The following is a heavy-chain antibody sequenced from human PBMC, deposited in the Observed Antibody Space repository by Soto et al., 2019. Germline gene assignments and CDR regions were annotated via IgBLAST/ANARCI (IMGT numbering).Heavy chain of an antibody. V-gene: IGHV1-69*12. CDR3: ASAYRDYGDYMDYFDY. J-gene: IGHJ4*02. CDR2: IIPIFGTA. Sequence: QVQLVQSGAEVKKPGSSVKVSCKASGGTFSSYAISWVRQAPGQGLEWMGGIIPIFGTANYAQKFQGRVTITADESTSPAYMGLSSLRSEDTAVYYCASAYRDYGDYMDYFDYWGQGTLVTVSS. CDR1: GGTFSSYA. D-gene: IGHD4-17*01.